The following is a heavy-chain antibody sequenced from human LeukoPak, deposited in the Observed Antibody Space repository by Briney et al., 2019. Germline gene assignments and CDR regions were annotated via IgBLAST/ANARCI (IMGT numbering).Heavy chain of an antibody. CDR3: ARHRNDCSGGSCYSGYYYGMDV. Sequence: PSETLSLTCNISGGSISSSSYYWGWIRQPPGRGLEWIGSIYYSGSTYYNPSLKSRVTISVDTSKNQFSLKLSSVTAADTGVYYCARHRNDCSGGSCYSGYYYGMDVWGQGTTVTVSS. V-gene: IGHV4-39*01. J-gene: IGHJ6*02. CDR1: GGSISSSSYY. D-gene: IGHD2-15*01. CDR2: IYYSGST.